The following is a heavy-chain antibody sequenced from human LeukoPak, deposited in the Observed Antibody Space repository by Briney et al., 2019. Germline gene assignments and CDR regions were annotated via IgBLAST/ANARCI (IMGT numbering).Heavy chain of an antibody. CDR3: ARAKFDSSRYYYRGFDI. CDR2: IYSDGSST. CDR1: GFTFSSYW. Sequence: GGSLRLSCAASGFTFSSYWMHWVRQAPGKGLVWVSRIYSDGSSTSYADSVKGRFTMSRDNAKKSLYLQMNSLRAEDTAVYYCARAKFDSSRYYYRGFDIWGQGTMVTVSS. J-gene: IGHJ3*02. D-gene: IGHD3-22*01. V-gene: IGHV3-74*01.